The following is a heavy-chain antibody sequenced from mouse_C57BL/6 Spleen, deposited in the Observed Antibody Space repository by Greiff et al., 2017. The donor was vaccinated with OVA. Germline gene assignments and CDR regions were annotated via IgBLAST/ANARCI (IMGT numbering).Heavy chain of an antibody. CDR3: ARKGYDYYYFDY. V-gene: IGHV1-26*01. D-gene: IGHD2-4*01. Sequence: VQLQQSGPELVKPGASVKISCKASGYTFTDYYMNWVKQSHGKSLEWIGDINPNNGGTSYNQKFKGKATLTVDKSSSTAYMELRSLTSEDSAVYYCARKGYDYYYFDYWGQGTTLTVSS. CDR2: INPNNGGT. J-gene: IGHJ2*01. CDR1: GYTFTDYY.